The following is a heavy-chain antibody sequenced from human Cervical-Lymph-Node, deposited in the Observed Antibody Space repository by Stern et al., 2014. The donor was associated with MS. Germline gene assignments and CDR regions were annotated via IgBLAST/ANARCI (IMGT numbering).Heavy chain of an antibody. J-gene: IGHJ6*02. Sequence: QVQLQESGPGLVKPSETLSLTCTVSGGSINSSSYYWGWIRQPPGKGLEWIGSFYYSVSTLYNPSLKSRVTISVDTPKNQFSLKLPSVTAADTAVHYCARRYCSGSSCHMDVWGQGITVAVSS. CDR1: GGSINSSSYY. D-gene: IGHD2-15*01. CDR2: FYYSVST. CDR3: ARRYCSGSSCHMDV. V-gene: IGHV4-39*01.